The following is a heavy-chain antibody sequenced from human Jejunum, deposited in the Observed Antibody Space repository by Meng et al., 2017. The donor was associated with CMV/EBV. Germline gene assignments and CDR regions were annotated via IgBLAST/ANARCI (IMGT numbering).Heavy chain of an antibody. V-gene: IGHV3-23*01. CDR3: AKDIRTISVFEI. CDR1: GFTFSSYG. J-gene: IGHJ3*02. D-gene: IGHD1/OR15-1a*01. CDR2: ISGNGAST. Sequence: SGFTFSSYGMSWVRQARGQGLEWVAAISGNGASTYYADSVKGRFTISRDKSTNMLYLQMNSLGAEDTAVYYCAKDIRTISVFEIWGQGTMVTVSS.